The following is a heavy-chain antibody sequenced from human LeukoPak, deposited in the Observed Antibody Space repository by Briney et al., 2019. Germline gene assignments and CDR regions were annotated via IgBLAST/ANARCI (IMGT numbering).Heavy chain of an antibody. V-gene: IGHV1-69*05. CDR3: ARGIWWEPTDY. CDR1: GGTFSSYA. D-gene: IGHD1-26*01. CDR2: IIPIFGTA. Sequence: SVKVSCKASGGTFSSYAISWVRQAPGQGLEWMGGIIPIFGTANYAQKFQGRVTMTRDTSTSTVYMELSSLRSEDTAVYYCARGIWWEPTDYWGQGTLVTVSS. J-gene: IGHJ4*02.